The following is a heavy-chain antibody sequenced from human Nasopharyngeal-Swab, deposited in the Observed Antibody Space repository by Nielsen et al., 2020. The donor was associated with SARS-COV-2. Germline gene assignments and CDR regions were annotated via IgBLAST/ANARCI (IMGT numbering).Heavy chain of an antibody. Sequence: GESLKISCKGSVYSFTSYWISWVRQMPGKGLEWMGRIDPSDSYTNYSPSFQGHVTISADKSISTAYLQWSSLKASDTAMYYCAASRGPGSYYYGSGDQSMDVWGQGTTVTVSS. V-gene: IGHV5-10-1*01. CDR2: IDPSDSYT. D-gene: IGHD3-10*01. CDR3: AASRGPGSYYYGSGDQSMDV. CDR1: VYSFTSYW. J-gene: IGHJ6*02.